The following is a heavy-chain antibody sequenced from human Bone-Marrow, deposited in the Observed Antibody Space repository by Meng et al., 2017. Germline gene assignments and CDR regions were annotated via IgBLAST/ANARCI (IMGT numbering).Heavy chain of an antibody. CDR3: AGLFYYFDY. J-gene: IGHJ4*02. D-gene: IGHD3-9*01. CDR2: IYRGGNT. V-gene: IGHV4-38-2*02. CDR1: GYSINTDYY. Sequence: SETLSLTCTVSGYSINTDYYWGWIRQSPGKGLEWIGSIYRGGNTYYNPSLKSRVSISVDTSKNQFSLNLTSVTATDTAVYYCAGLFYYFDYGGQGTLVTVSS.